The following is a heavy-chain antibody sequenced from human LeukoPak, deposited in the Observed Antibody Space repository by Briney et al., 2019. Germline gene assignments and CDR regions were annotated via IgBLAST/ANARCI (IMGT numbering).Heavy chain of an antibody. Sequence: PEASVKVSCKAPGGTFSSYAISWVRQAPGQGLEWMGRIIPIFGTANYAQKFQGRVTITTDESTSTAYMELSSLRSEDTAVYYCARSPLEWLSKFDYWGQGTLVTVSS. D-gene: IGHD3-3*01. CDR2: IIPIFGTA. CDR1: GGTFSSYA. V-gene: IGHV1-69*05. J-gene: IGHJ4*02. CDR3: ARSPLEWLSKFDY.